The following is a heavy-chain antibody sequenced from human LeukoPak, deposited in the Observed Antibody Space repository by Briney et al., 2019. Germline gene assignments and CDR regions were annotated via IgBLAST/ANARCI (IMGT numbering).Heavy chain of an antibody. CDR3: ARDRYGSGNFFDY. V-gene: IGHV4-34*12. CDR2: VFHSGST. Sequence: LRLSCAASGFTFSDYYMSWIRQAPGRGLEWIGEVFHSGSTNYNPSLKSRVTISADKSKNQFSLKVTSVTAADTAVYYCARDRYGSGNFFDYWGRGTLVTVSS. J-gene: IGHJ4*02. CDR1: GFTFSDYY. D-gene: IGHD3-10*01.